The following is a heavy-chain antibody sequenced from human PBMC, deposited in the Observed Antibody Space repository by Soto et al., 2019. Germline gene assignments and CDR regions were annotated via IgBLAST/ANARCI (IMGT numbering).Heavy chain of an antibody. CDR1: GFTFSSYG. V-gene: IGHV3-30*18. J-gene: IGHJ4*02. CDR2: ISYEVSNK. CDR3: AKNGVAAAGTPTYFLY. Sequence: GGSLRLSCAASGFTFSSYGMHWVRQAPVKGLEWVAVISYEVSNKYYADYVKGRFTISIHNSKNTLYLQMNSLRAEATAVYYCAKNGVAAAGTPTYFLYWGQGTLVTVSS. D-gene: IGHD6-13*01.